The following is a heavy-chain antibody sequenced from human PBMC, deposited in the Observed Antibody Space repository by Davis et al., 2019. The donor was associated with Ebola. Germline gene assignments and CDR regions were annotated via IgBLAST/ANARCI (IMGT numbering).Heavy chain of an antibody. Sequence: SGPTLVKPTQTLTLTCTFSGFSLSTSGVGVGWIRQPPGKALEWLALIYLDDDKRYNPSLKSRPTITKDTSKNQVVLTMTNMDPVDTATYYRSHKTITSTTFDYWGQGTLVTVSS. CDR3: SHKTITSTTFDY. J-gene: IGHJ4*02. CDR1: GFSLSTSGVG. CDR2: IYLDDDK. V-gene: IGHV2-5*02. D-gene: IGHD4-11*01.